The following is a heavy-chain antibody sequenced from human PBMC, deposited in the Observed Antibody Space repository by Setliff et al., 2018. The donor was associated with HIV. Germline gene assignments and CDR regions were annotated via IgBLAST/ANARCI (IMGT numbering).Heavy chain of an antibody. CDR1: GASISSSGHY. CDR3: ARQRKLNTAMAYDFDY. Sequence: SETLSLTCTVSGASISSSGHYWGWVRQTPGKGLQWIGHIYYSGSAYYNPSLKSQVTISVDTSKNQFSLRVNSVTAADTAVYYCARQRKLNTAMAYDFDYWGQGTLVTVSS. V-gene: IGHV4-39*01. J-gene: IGHJ4*02. CDR2: IYYSGSA. D-gene: IGHD5-18*01.